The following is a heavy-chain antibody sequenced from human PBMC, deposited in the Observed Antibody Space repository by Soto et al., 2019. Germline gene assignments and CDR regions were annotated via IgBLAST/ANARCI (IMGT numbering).Heavy chain of an antibody. J-gene: IGHJ6*02. CDR3: ARVGSITMDV. V-gene: IGHV3-21*01. Sequence: NPGGSLRLSCVASGFTFSSYSMNWVRQAPGRGLEWVSSISGSSTYIFYADSVRGRYTISRDNAKNSLYLQMNSLRADDTAVYYCARVGSITMDVWGQGTTVTVLL. CDR2: ISGSSTYI. CDR1: GFTFSSYS.